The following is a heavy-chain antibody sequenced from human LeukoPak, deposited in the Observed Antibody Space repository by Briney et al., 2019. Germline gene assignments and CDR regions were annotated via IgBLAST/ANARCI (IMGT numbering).Heavy chain of an antibody. J-gene: IGHJ4*02. CDR2: IKQDESEK. V-gene: IGHV3-7*02. D-gene: IGHD5-24*01. CDR3: ARGSRTIELGDDY. CDR1: GFTFSNYW. Sequence: PGGSLRLSCAASGFTFSNYWMSWVRQAPGKGLEWVANIKQDESEKYYVDSVKGRFTISRDNAKNSLYLQMNSLRAEDTAVYYCARGSRTIELGDDYWGQGTLVTVSS.